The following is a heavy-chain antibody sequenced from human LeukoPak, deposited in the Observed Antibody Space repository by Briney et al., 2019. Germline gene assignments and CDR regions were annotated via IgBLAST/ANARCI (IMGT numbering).Heavy chain of an antibody. V-gene: IGHV3-30-3*01. D-gene: IGHD6-19*01. CDR1: GFTFSSYA. CDR3: ASIGYGVGWYGDFDY. J-gene: IGHJ4*02. CDR2: ISFDGSDE. Sequence: PGGSLRLSYAASGFTFSSYAMHWVRQAPGKGLEWVAVISFDGSDEYYPDSVKGRFTIFRDNPKNTLYLQMNNLRPEDTAVYYWASIGYGVGWYGDFDYWAREPWSPSPQ.